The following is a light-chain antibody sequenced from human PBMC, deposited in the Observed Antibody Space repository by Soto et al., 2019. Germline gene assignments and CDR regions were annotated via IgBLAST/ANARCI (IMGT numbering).Light chain of an antibody. J-gene: IGLJ3*02. CDR1: SSNIGSYF. CDR3: AAWDTSLSGGV. Sequence: QAVLTQPPSVSAAPGQKVTISCSGTSSNIGSYFVSWYQQHPGTAPQLLIYENNKRPSGIPDRFSGSKSATSATLGITGRQNGDEAGYYCAAWDTSLSGGVFGGGTKLTVL. V-gene: IGLV1-51*02. CDR2: ENN.